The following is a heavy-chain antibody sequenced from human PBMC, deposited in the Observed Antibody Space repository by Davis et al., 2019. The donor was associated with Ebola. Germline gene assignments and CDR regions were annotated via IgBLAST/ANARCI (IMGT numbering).Heavy chain of an antibody. V-gene: IGHV3-66*01. J-gene: IGHJ6*02. CDR1: GFTVSSNY. Sequence: PGGSLRLSCAASGFTVSSNYMSWVRQAPGKGLEWVSVIYSGGSTYYADSVKGRFTNSRDNSKNTLYLQMNSLRAEDTAVYYCASNSGYYYYGMDVWGQGTTVTVSS. CDR2: IYSGGST. D-gene: IGHD1-26*01. CDR3: ASNSGYYYYGMDV.